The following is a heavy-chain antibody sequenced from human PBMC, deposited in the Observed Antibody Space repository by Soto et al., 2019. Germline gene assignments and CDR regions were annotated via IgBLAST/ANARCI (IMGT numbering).Heavy chain of an antibody. J-gene: IGHJ5*02. D-gene: IGHD3-3*01. CDR3: ARECILRARYYYFWSAAFDP. Sequence: QVQLVQSGAEVKKPGSSVKVSCKASGGTFSSYAISWVRQAPGQGLEWMGGIIPIFGTANYAQKFQGRVTITADESTGTASMELSSLMSEDAAVYYCARECILRARYYYFWSAAFDPWGQGTLVTVSS. CDR1: GGTFSSYA. CDR2: IIPIFGTA. V-gene: IGHV1-69*01.